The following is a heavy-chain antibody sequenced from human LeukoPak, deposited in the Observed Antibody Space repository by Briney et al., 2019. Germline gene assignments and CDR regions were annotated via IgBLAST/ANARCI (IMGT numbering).Heavy chain of an antibody. CDR2: IYPANSDT. V-gene: IGHV5-51*01. J-gene: IGHJ5*02. Sequence: GESLKISCKGSGYSFTSYWIGWARQMPGKGLEWMAIIYPANSDTRYSASFQGQVTISADTSITTAYLQWSSLTASDTAMYYCARERESGSSWFDPWGQGTLVTVSS. D-gene: IGHD3-10*01. CDR3: ARERESGSSWFDP. CDR1: GYSFTSYW.